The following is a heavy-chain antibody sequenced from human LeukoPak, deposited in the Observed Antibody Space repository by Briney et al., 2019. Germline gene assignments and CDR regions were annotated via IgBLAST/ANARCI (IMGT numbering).Heavy chain of an antibody. V-gene: IGHV3-48*01. Sequence: GGSLRLSCAASGLTFSSNSMTWVRQAPGKGLEWVSYIETGSTPIYYADSVKGRFTVSRDNAKNSLYLQMSSLRAEDTAVYYCARGGSGWFYYWGQGTLVTVSS. CDR2: IETGSTPI. D-gene: IGHD6-25*01. J-gene: IGHJ4*02. CDR3: ARGGSGWFYY. CDR1: GLTFSSNS.